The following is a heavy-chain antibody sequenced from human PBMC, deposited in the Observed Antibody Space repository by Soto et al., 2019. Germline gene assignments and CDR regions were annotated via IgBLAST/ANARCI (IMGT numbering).Heavy chain of an antibody. CDR1: GFTFSSYS. Sequence: GGSLRLSCAASGFTFSSYSMNWVRQAPGKGLEWVSSISSSSSYIYYADSVKGRFTISRDNAKNSLYLQMNSLRAEDTAVYYCARDLRNSDGYNDVFDYCGQGTLVIGSS. CDR2: ISSSSSYI. J-gene: IGHJ4*02. V-gene: IGHV3-21*01. D-gene: IGHD5-12*01. CDR3: ARDLRNSDGYNDVFDY.